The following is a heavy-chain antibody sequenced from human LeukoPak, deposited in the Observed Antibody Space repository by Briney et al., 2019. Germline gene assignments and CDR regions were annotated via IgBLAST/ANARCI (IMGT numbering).Heavy chain of an antibody. CDR2: IYYSGST. CDR1: GVSISSYY. J-gene: IGHJ4*02. V-gene: IGHV4-59*04. Sequence: SETLSLTCTVSGVSISSYYWSWIRQPPGKGLEWIGYIYYSGSTYYNPSLKSRVTISVDTSKNQFSLKLSSVTAADTAVYYCARLAVVFDYWGQGTLVTVSS. D-gene: IGHD6-19*01. CDR3: ARLAVVFDY.